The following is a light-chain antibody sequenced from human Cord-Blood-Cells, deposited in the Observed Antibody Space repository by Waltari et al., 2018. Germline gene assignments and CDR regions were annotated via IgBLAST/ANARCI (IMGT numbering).Light chain of an antibody. J-gene: IGLJ3*02. V-gene: IGLV3-27*01. CDR2: KHS. Sequence: SYELTQPSSVSVSPGQTARITCSGDVLAKKYARWFQQKPGQAPVLVIYKHSGRPAGIPERVSGSSSGTTVTLTISGAQVEDEADYYCYSAADNKGVFGGGTKLTVL. CDR1: VLAKKY. CDR3: YSAADNKGV.